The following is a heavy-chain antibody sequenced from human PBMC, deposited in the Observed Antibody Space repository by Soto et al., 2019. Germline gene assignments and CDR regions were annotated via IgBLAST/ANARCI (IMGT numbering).Heavy chain of an antibody. D-gene: IGHD2-15*01. V-gene: IGHV1-69*13. Sequence: GASVKVSCKASGGTLSTYAIGWVRQAPGQGLEWMGGIIPKFGTVNYAQKFQDRVTITADESTRTVYMELSGLGSEDTAVYYCANAVRYPTVWFYPWGQGTQVTVSS. CDR1: GGTLSTYA. CDR2: IIPKFGTV. J-gene: IGHJ5*02. CDR3: ANAVRYPTVWFYP.